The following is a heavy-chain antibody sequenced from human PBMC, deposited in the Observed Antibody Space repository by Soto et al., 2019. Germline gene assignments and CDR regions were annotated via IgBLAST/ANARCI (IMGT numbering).Heavy chain of an antibody. J-gene: IGHJ6*02. D-gene: IGHD6-19*01. CDR3: ARVPSTRSGWYQDYYYYGMDA. V-gene: IGHV3-30*04. Sequence: GGSLRLSCEASGFTFSSYVMHWVRQAPGKGLEWVAVISYDGSNKYYADSVKGRFTISRDNSKNTLYLQMNSLRAEDTAVYYCARVPSTRSGWYQDYYYYGMDAWGQGTTVNVS. CDR1: GFTFSSYV. CDR2: ISYDGSNK.